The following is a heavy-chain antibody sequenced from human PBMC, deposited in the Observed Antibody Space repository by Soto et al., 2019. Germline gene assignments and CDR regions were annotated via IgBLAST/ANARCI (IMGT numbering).Heavy chain of an antibody. J-gene: IGHJ3*02. D-gene: IGHD3-22*01. CDR1: GGTFSSYA. CDR3: ARGPPPDSSGYSHAFVI. Sequence: VASVKVSCKASGGTFSSYAISWVRQAPGQGLEWMGGIIPIFGTANYAQKFQGRVTITADESTSTAYMELSSLRSEDTAVYYCARGPPPDSSGYSHAFVIWGQGTMVTVSS. V-gene: IGHV1-69*13. CDR2: IIPIFGTA.